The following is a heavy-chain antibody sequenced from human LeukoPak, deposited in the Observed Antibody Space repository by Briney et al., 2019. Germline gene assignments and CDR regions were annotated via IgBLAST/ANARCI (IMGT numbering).Heavy chain of an antibody. D-gene: IGHD1-1*01. CDR1: GYSFTSYW. CDR2: IYPGDSDT. Sequence: GESLKISCKGSGYSFTSYWIGWVRQMPGKGLEWMGIIYPGDSDTRYSPSFQGQVTISADKSISTAYLQWSSLKASDTAMYYCARGGLGNWNQQGSFGYWGQGTLVTVSS. V-gene: IGHV5-51*01. J-gene: IGHJ4*02. CDR3: ARGGLGNWNQQGSFGY.